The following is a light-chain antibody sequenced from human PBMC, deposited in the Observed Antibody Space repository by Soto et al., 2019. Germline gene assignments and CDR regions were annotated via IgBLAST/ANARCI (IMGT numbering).Light chain of an antibody. V-gene: IGKV3-20*01. CDR1: QSVSSSY. CDR2: GAS. CDR3: QQYHSWTRT. Sequence: EGVLTQSRGTLSWATGERSTVSCWSSQSVSSSYLAWYQRKPGQAPRLLFFGASSRATGIPARFSGSGSGTEFTLTISSLQSEDFAVYYCQQYHSWTRTFGQGTKVDIK. J-gene: IGKJ1*01.